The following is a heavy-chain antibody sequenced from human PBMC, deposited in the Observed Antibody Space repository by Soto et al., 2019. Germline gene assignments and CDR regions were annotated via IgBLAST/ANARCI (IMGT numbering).Heavy chain of an antibody. V-gene: IGHV1-3*01. CDR1: GYTFTDYA. J-gene: IGHJ4*02. D-gene: IGHD2-15*01. CDR3: AREGAHYTPLDH. CDR2: INVGNGNT. Sequence: GASVKVSCKASGYTFTDYAIHWVRQAPGQGLEWMGWINVGNGNTGYSRKFQGRVTNARDMSASTAYIEVTSLTSEDTDIYYCAREGAHYTPLDHWGQGTLVTVSS.